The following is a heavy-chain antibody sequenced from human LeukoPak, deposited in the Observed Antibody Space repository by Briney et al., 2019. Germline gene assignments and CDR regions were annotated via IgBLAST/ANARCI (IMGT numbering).Heavy chain of an antibody. Sequence: SETLSLTCTVSGGSTSTGGYYWSWIRQHPGKGLEWIVNIYYSGSTYYSPSLKSRVTMSVDTSKNQFSLTLISVTAADTAVYFCARAAPNYYDSSGSLRNPYFDYWGQGTLVTVSS. J-gene: IGHJ4*02. CDR1: GGSTSTGGYY. CDR3: ARAAPNYYDSSGSLRNPYFDY. CDR2: IYYSGST. V-gene: IGHV4-31*03. D-gene: IGHD3-22*01.